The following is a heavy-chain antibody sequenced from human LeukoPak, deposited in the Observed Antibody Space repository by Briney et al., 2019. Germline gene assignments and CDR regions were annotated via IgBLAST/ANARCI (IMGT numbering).Heavy chain of an antibody. CDR1: GGSFSGYY. J-gene: IGHJ5*02. CDR3: ARGGAYCGGDCYSGAYWFDP. Sequence: PSETLSLTCAVYGGSFSGYYWSWIRQPPGKGLEWIGEINHSGSTNYNPSLKSRVTLSVDTSKNQFSLKLSSVTAADTAVYYCARGGAYCGGDCYSGAYWFDPWGQGTLVTVSS. V-gene: IGHV4-34*01. CDR2: INHSGST. D-gene: IGHD2-21*02.